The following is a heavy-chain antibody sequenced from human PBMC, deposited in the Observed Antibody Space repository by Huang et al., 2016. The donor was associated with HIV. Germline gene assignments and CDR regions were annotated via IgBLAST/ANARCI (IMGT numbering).Heavy chain of an antibody. CDR2: IYYSGST. D-gene: IGHD3-10*01. V-gene: IGHV4-39*02. CDR3: ARLPGSITMIRGVITDPY. Sequence: QLQLQESGPGLVKPSETLSLTCTVSGGSIRSDNYYWGWIRQPPGKGLEWIGSIYYSGSTYYNPSRNRRVTITVDTSKNHFSLRMGSVTAADTAVYYCARLPGSITMIRGVITDPYWGQGTLVTVSS. J-gene: IGHJ4*02. CDR1: GGSIRSDNYY.